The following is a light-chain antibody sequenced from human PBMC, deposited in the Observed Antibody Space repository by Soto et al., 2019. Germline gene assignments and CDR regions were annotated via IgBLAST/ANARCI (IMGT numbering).Light chain of an antibody. J-gene: IGLJ1*01. CDR2: DVS. CDR3: SSYTSSSTYV. CDR1: SSDVGGYNY. V-gene: IGLV2-14*01. Sequence: QSVLTEPAAVSGSPGRSITMSCTGTSSDVGGYNYVSWYQQHPGKAPKLMIYDVSNRPSGVSNRFSGSKSGNTASLTISGLQAEDEAAYYCSSYTSSSTYVFGTGTKVTVL.